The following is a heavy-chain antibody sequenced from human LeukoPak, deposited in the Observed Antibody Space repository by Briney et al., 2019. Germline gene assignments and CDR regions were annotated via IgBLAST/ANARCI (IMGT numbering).Heavy chain of an antibody. V-gene: IGHV3-23*01. Sequence: GGSLRLSCAASGFTFSSYAMNWVRQAPGKGLEWVSAISGSGGNTYYADSVKGRFTISRDNSKNTLYLQMNSLRAEDTALYYCARDRCSGGRCYSLSVGYMDVWGKGTTVTVSS. CDR3: ARDRCSGGRCYSLSVGYMDV. CDR2: ISGSGGNT. CDR1: GFTFSSYA. D-gene: IGHD2-15*01. J-gene: IGHJ6*03.